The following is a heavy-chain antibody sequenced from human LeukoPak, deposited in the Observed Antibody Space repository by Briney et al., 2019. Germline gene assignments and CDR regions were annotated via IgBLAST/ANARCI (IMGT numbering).Heavy chain of an antibody. CDR1: GGSISSSSCY. CDR2: IYYSGST. CDR3: ARIGAYGYRFDY. V-gene: IGHV4-39*01. Sequence: PSETLSLTCTVSGGSISSSSCYWGWIRQPPGKGLEWIGSIYYSGSTYYNPSLKSRVTISVDTSKNQFSLKLSSVTAADTAVYYCARIGAYGYRFDYWGQGTLVTVSS. J-gene: IGHJ4*02. D-gene: IGHD5-18*01.